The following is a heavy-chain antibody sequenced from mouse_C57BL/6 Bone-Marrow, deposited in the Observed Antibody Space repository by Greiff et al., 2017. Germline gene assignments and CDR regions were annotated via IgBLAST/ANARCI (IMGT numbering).Heavy chain of an antibody. CDR3: ARGSITTVGAHWYFDV. J-gene: IGHJ1*03. V-gene: IGHV1-20*01. CDR1: GYSFPGYF. Sequence: EVQLQQSGPELVKPGDSVKISCKASGYSFPGYFMNWVMQSHGKSLAWIGRINPYNGDTFYNQKFKGQATLTVYTSSSTAHMELRSLTSEDSSVYYCARGSITTVGAHWYFDVWGTGTTVTVSS. CDR2: INPYNGDT. D-gene: IGHD1-1*01.